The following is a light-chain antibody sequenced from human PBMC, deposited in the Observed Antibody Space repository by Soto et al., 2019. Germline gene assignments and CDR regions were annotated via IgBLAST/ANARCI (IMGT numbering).Light chain of an antibody. Sequence: EIVLTQSPGTLSLSPGERASLSCRASQSLANTYLAWYQQKPGQAPRLLIYDASIRATDIPDRFSGSGSGTDFTLTISRLEPEDFAVYYCHQYAGSPPRTCGQGTKVEIK. CDR1: QSLANTY. CDR3: HQYAGSPPRT. J-gene: IGKJ1*01. V-gene: IGKV3-20*01. CDR2: DAS.